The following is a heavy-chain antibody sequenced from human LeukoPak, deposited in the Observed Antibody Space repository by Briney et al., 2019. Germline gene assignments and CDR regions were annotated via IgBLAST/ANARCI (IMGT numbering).Heavy chain of an antibody. CDR2: ISSSSSTI. D-gene: IGHD2-21*02. Sequence: PGGSLRLSCAASGFTFSSYGMTWVRQAPGKGLEWVSYISSSSSTIYYADSVKGRFTISRDNAKNSLYLQLNSLRAEDTAVYYCARDQPLLSETTYYFDYWGQGTLVTVSS. CDR3: ARDQPLLSETTYYFDY. J-gene: IGHJ4*02. V-gene: IGHV3-48*01. CDR1: GFTFSSYG.